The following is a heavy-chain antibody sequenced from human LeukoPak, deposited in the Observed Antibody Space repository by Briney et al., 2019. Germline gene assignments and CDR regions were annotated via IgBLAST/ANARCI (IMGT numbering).Heavy chain of an antibody. Sequence: PSETLSLTCTVSGXSISSNSDYWGWIRQPPGKGLEWIGSIYYTENTYYSPSLKSRVTMSVDTSKNQFSLKLSSVTAADTAVYYCASGYGSSSFDYWGPGTLVTVSS. V-gene: IGHV4-39*01. J-gene: IGHJ4*02. CDR1: GXSISSNSDY. CDR2: IYYTENT. CDR3: ASGYGSSSFDY. D-gene: IGHD6-6*01.